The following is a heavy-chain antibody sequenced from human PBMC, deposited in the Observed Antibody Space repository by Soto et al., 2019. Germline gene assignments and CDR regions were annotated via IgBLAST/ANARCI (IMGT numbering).Heavy chain of an antibody. J-gene: IGHJ4*02. Sequence: QVQLVESGGGLVKPGGSLRLSCAASGFTFSDYYMSWIRQAPGKGLEWVSYISSSGSIIYSADSVKGRFTISRDNAKNSLYLQMNSLRPEDTAIYYWARDLGYYDSSGYFDYWGQGTLVTVSS. CDR1: GFTFSDYY. CDR3: ARDLGYYDSSGYFDY. V-gene: IGHV3-11*01. D-gene: IGHD3-22*01. CDR2: ISSSGSII.